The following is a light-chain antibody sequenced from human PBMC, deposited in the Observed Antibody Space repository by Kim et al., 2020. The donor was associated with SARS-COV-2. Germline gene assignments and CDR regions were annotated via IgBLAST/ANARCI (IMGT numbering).Light chain of an antibody. CDR1: SSHVGGYTF. Sequence: QSALTQPPSVSGSPGQSVTISCTGTSSHVGGYTFVYWYQLPSDKPTKLMIYEVSIRSSGFHDCFSCSTSGNTSSLTVSGHQAEDEADYYCSSYAAISNFVFGTGTKVTVL. CDR2: EVS. CDR3: SSYAAISNFV. J-gene: IGLJ1*01. V-gene: IGLV2-8*01.